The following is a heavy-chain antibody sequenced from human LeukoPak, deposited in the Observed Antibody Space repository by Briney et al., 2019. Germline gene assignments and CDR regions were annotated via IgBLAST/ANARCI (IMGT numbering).Heavy chain of an antibody. CDR2: IYHSGST. Sequence: SETLSLTCAVSGGSISSSNWWSWVRQPPGKGLEWIGEIYHSGSTNYNPSLKSRVTMSVDKSKNQFSLKLSSVTAADTAVYYCARGKSSGWYGRDAFDIWGQGTMVTVSS. CDR3: ARGKSSGWYGRDAFDI. J-gene: IGHJ3*02. D-gene: IGHD6-19*01. V-gene: IGHV4-4*02. CDR1: GGSISSSNW.